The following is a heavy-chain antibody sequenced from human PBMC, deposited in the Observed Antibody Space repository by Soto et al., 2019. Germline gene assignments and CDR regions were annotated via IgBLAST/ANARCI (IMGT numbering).Heavy chain of an antibody. CDR1: GGFMRSTNYY. J-gene: IGHJ4*02. V-gene: IGHV4-39*01. CDR3: ARQVGDYYFDY. Sequence: QLQLQESGPGLVKPSETLSLTCSVPGGFMRSTNYYWAWIRQPPGKGLEWIGSIFFNGSPDHNPSLHSRVTILVDTSRNQFSLKLSSVTAADTAVYFCARQVGDYYFDYWGPGTLVTVSS. CDR2: IFFNGSP. D-gene: IGHD4-17*01.